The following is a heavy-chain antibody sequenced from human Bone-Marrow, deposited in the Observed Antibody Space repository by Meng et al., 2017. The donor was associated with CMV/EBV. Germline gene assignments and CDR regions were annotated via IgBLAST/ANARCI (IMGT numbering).Heavy chain of an antibody. CDR3: ARSSSPLTGALEF. V-gene: IGHV4-59*01. CDR2: IHYSGST. CDR1: GGSISGFY. J-gene: IGHJ4*02. D-gene: IGHD6-19*01. Sequence: VQLQESGPGLVKPSVTMSLTCTVSGGSISGFYWNWIRPPPGKGLEWIGYIHYSGSTNYNPSLKSRVTISVDTSKNQFSLKLSSVAAADTAVFYCARSSSPLTGALEFWGQGTLITVSS.